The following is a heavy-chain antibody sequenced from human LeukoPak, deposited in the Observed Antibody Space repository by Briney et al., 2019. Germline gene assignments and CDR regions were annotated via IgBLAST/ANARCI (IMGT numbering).Heavy chain of an antibody. CDR1: GFTVSSND. V-gene: IGHV3-53*05. Sequence: GGSLRLSGAASGFTVSSNDMSGVRKAPGKGLNWVSVIYSGGSTYYADSVKGRFTISRDNSKNTLYLQMNSLRAEDTAVYYCARDPVGATTNYYYGMDVWGQGTTVTVSS. D-gene: IGHD1-26*01. CDR2: IYSGGST. CDR3: ARDPVGATTNYYYGMDV. J-gene: IGHJ6*02.